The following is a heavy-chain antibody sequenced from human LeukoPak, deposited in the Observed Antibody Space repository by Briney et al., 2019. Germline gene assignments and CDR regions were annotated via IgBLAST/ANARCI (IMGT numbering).Heavy chain of an antibody. D-gene: IGHD3-22*01. V-gene: IGHV1-69*05. J-gene: IGHJ4*02. Sequence: SVKVSCKASGGTFSSYAISWVRQAPGQGLEWMGGIIPIFGTANYAQKFQGRVTITTDESTSTAYMELSSLRSEDTAVYYCARAHYYDSSGYLIGDYWGQGTLVTVSP. CDR3: ARAHYYDSSGYLIGDY. CDR2: IIPIFGTA. CDR1: GGTFSSYA.